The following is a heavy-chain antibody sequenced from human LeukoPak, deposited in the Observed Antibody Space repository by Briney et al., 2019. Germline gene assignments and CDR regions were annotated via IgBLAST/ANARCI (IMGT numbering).Heavy chain of an antibody. V-gene: IGHV4-59*08. Sequence: PPETLSLTCTVSGGSISSYYWSWIRQPPGKGLEWIGYIYYSGSTNYNPSLKSRVTISVDTSKNQFSLKLSSVTAADTAVYYCANQGLRLGELSLSLWGQGTPGTVSS. CDR1: GGSISSYY. CDR2: IYYSGST. J-gene: IGHJ4*02. CDR3: ANQGLRLGELSLSL. D-gene: IGHD3-16*02.